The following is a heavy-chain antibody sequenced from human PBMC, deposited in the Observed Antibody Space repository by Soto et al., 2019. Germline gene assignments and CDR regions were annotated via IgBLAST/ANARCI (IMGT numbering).Heavy chain of an antibody. Sequence: QVQLVESGGGVVQPGRSLRLSCAASGFTFSSYGMHWVRQAPGKGLEWVAVISYDGSNKYYADSVKGRFTISRDNSTNTLYLQMNRLRAEDTAVYYCAKVYSAEVRDRGWYTLDYWGQGTLVTVSS. CDR3: AKVYSAEVRDRGWYTLDY. J-gene: IGHJ4*02. CDR2: ISYDGSNK. CDR1: GFTFSSYG. D-gene: IGHD6-19*01. V-gene: IGHV3-30*18.